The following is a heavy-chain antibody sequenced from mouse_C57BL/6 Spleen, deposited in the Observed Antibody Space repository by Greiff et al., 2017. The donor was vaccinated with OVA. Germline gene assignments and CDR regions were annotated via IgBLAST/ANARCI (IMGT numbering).Heavy chain of an antibody. CDR3: ARNCYDYDGGNY. CDR2: IHPNSGST. CDR1: GYTFTSYW. V-gene: IGHV1-64*01. D-gene: IGHD2-4*01. J-gene: IGHJ2*01. Sequence: QVQLQQPGAELVKPGASVKLSCKASGYTFTSYWMHWVKQRPGQGLEWIGMIHPNSGSTNYNEKFKSKATLTVDKSSSTAYMQLSSLTSEASAVYYCARNCYDYDGGNYWGQGTTLTVSS.